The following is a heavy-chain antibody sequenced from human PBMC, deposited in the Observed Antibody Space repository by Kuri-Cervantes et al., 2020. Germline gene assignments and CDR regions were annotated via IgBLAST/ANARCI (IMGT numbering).Heavy chain of an antibody. Sequence: GGSLRLSCAASGFTFSSYSMNWVRQAPGKGLEWVSSISSSSSYIYYADSVKGRFTISRDNAKNSLYLQMNSLRAEDTAVYYCARGRHPIGAGDCSGGSCKLYYYYYMDVWGKGTTVTVSS. V-gene: IGHV3-21*01. CDR2: ISSSSSYI. CDR3: ARGRHPIGAGDCSGGSCKLYYYYYMDV. CDR1: GFTFSSYS. D-gene: IGHD2-15*01. J-gene: IGHJ6*03.